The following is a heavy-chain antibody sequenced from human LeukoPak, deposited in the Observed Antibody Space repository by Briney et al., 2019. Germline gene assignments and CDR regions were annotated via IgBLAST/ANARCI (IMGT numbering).Heavy chain of an antibody. Sequence: ASVKVSCKASGYIFVSYYMHWVQQAPGQGLEWMGIINPNSGSTTYTQKFQGRVTMTRDMSTSTVYMELSSLRSEDTAVYYCARDDGGSYLRYFDHWGQGTLVTVSS. J-gene: IGHJ4*02. V-gene: IGHV1-46*01. CDR3: ARDDGGSYLRYFDH. D-gene: IGHD1-26*01. CDR2: INPNSGST. CDR1: GYIFVSYY.